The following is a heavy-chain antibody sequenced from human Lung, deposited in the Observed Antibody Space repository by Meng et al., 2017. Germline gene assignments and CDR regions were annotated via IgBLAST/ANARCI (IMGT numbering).Heavy chain of an antibody. CDR1: GYTFPAYY. D-gene: IGHD6-13*01. Sequence: VQLVEAGAEVNKPVASLKVSCMPSGYTFPAYYTHCVRLAPGRGLEWMGYIDPKSGDTRYAQKFQGRGTMTAATSIGRAYMELIGLRSDETVLYYCVRYEDISAAGKLFGDYWGQGTLVTVSS. CDR3: VRYEDISAAGKLFGDY. V-gene: IGHV1-2*02. CDR2: IDPKSGDT. J-gene: IGHJ4*02.